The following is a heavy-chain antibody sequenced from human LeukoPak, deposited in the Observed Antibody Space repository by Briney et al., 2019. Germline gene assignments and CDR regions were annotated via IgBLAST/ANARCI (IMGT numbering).Heavy chain of an antibody. J-gene: IGHJ3*02. Sequence: GGSLRLSCTASGLTFSNYATTWVRQAPGKGLEWVSSITGSGRGTYYADSVKDRFSVSRDNSQNTVFLHMNSLRADDTALYYCSKDPNGDYVGAFDMWGPGTMVTVSS. CDR1: GLTFSNYA. V-gene: IGHV3-23*01. CDR2: ITGSGRGT. CDR3: SKDPNGDYVGAFDM. D-gene: IGHD4-17*01.